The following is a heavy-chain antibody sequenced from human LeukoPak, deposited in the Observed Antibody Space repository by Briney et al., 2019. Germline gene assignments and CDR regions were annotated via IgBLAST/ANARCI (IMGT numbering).Heavy chain of an antibody. CDR2: ISYDGHNK. CDR1: GFTFSSYA. V-gene: IGHV3-30-3*01. Sequence: GRSLRLSCEASGFTFSSYAMHWVRQAPGKGLEWVAFISYDGHNKYYADSVKGRSTISRDNSKNTLYLQINSLRGEDTAVYYCAKDMGVNWGQGTLVTVSS. J-gene: IGHJ4*02. CDR3: AKDMGVN. D-gene: IGHD1-26*01.